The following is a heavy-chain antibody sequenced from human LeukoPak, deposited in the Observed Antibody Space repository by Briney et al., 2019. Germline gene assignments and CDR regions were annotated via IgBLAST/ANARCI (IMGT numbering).Heavy chain of an antibody. CDR3: ARRMGRRFGERYYYYHYMDV. V-gene: IGHV4-34*01. CDR1: GGSFSGYY. Sequence: SETLSLTCAVFGGSFSGYYWSWIRQPPGKGLEWIGEINHSGSINYNSSLKSRVTISVDTSKNQFSLKLSSVTAADTAVYYCARRMGRRFGERYYYYHYMDVWGKGTTVTISS. D-gene: IGHD3-10*01. CDR2: INHSGSI. J-gene: IGHJ6*03.